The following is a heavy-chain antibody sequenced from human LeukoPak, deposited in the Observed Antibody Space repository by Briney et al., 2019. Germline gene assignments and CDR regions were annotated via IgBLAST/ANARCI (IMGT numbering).Heavy chain of an antibody. CDR3: ARDQDGATFLDY. D-gene: IGHD2/OR15-2a*01. J-gene: IGHJ4*02. V-gene: IGHV4-61*01. CDR1: GGSVSNRNYY. Sequence: PSETLSLTCTVSGGSVSNRNYYWSWIRQPPGKRLEWIGYTYYTGITKYNPSLESRVTVSVDTSKNQVSLKLNSVTAADTAIYYCARDQDGATFLDYWGQGALVTVSS. CDR2: TYYTGIT.